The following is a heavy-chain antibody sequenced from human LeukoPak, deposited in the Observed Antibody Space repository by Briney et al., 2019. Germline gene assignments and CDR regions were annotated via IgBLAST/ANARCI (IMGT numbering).Heavy chain of an antibody. J-gene: IGHJ4*02. CDR2: ISGCGGGT. D-gene: IGHD3-10*01. V-gene: IGHV3-23*01. CDR1: GFTFSSYG. CDR3: AKRQFGELPFDY. Sequence: WGSLRLSCAASGFTFSSYGMSWVRKGPRQGMELVSVISGCGGGTYYADSLNGRFAISRDNSKNTLYLQMNSLRAEDTAVYYCAKRQFGELPFDYWGQGTLVTLSS.